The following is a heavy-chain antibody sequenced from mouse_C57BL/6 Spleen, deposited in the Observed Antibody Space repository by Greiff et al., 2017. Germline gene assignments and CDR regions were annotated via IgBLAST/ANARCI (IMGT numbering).Heavy chain of an antibody. CDR1: GYAFSSSW. CDR3: AVITTVVAPDY. D-gene: IGHD1-1*01. J-gene: IGHJ4*01. V-gene: IGHV1-82*01. Sequence: QVQLKQSGPELVKPGASVKISCKASGYAFSSSWMNWVKQRPGKGLEWIGRIYPGDGDTNYNGKFKGKATLTADKSSSTAYMQLSSLTSEDSAVYFCAVITTVVAPDYWGQGTSVTVSS. CDR2: IYPGDGDT.